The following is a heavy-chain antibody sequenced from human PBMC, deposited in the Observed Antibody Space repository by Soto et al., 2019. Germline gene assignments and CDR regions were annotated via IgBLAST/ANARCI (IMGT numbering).Heavy chain of an antibody. J-gene: IGHJ6*02. V-gene: IGHV5-51*01. CDR2: IYPGDSDT. CDR1: GYSFTSDW. CDR3: ARQYYYDSSGYYYRPSWYYYGMYV. D-gene: IGHD3-22*01. Sequence: GESLQVSCKGSGYSFTSDWIGWVRQMPGKGLEWMGIIYPGDSDTRYSPSFQGQVTISADKSISTAYLQWSSLKASDTAMYYCARQYYYDSSGYYYRPSWYYYGMYVWGQGTTVTVSS.